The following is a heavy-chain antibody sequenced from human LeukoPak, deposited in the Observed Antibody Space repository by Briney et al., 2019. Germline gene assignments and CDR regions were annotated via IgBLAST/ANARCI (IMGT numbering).Heavy chain of an antibody. J-gene: IGHJ6*02. CDR1: GGSITSDY. CDR2: FSYSGST. Sequence: PSETLSLTCTVSGGSITSDYWSWIRQSPGKGLEWIGCFSYSGSTHYSPSLTSRVAISVDTSRNQLSLKLRSVTAADTAIYYCARADESLVYGMDVWGPGTTVIVSS. CDR3: ARADESLVYGMDV. V-gene: IGHV4-59*08.